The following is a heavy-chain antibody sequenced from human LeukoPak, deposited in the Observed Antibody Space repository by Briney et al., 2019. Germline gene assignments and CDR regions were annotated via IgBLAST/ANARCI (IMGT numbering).Heavy chain of an antibody. CDR1: GGSISSSSYY. CDR3: ARVSRGSGSKAYYFDY. CDR2: IYYSGST. V-gene: IGHV4-39*01. Sequence: SETLSLTCTVSGGSISSSSYYWGWIRQPPGKGLEWIGSIYYSGSTYYNPSLKTRVTISVDTSKNQFSLKLSSVTAADTAVYYCARVSRGSGSKAYYFDYWGQGTLVTVSS. J-gene: IGHJ4*02. D-gene: IGHD3-10*01.